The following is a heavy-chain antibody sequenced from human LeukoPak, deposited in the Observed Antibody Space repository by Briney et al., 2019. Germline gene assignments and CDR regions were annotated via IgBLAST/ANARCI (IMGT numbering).Heavy chain of an antibody. D-gene: IGHD4-23*01. CDR2: ISYDGSNK. Sequence: GSLRLSCAASGFTFSSYGMHWVRQAPGKGLEWVAVISYDGSNKYYADSVKGRFTISRDNSKNTLYLQMNSLRAEDTAVYYCAKDRDGGKYYYYYGMDVWGQGTTVTVSS. J-gene: IGHJ6*02. CDR1: GFTFSSYG. V-gene: IGHV3-30*18. CDR3: AKDRDGGKYYYYYGMDV.